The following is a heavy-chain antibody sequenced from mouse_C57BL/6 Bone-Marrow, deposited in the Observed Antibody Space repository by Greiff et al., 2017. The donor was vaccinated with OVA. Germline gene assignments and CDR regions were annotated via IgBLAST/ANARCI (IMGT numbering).Heavy chain of an antibody. V-gene: IGHV1-81*01. Sequence: VKLQESGAELARPGASVKLSCKASGYTFTSYGISWVKQRTGQGLEWIGEIYPRSGNTYYNEKFKGKATLTADKSSSTAYMELRSLTSEDSAVYFCARFYDGYSAWFAYWGQGTLVTVSA. J-gene: IGHJ3*01. CDR3: ARFYDGYSAWFAY. CDR2: IYPRSGNT. CDR1: GYTFTSYG. D-gene: IGHD2-3*01.